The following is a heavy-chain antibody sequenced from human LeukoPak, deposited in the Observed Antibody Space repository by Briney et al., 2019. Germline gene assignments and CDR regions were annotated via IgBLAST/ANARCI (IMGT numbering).Heavy chain of an antibody. CDR1: GFTFSTHW. CDR3: ARGKGYSSH. D-gene: IGHD6-13*01. CDR2: IKQDGSEK. Sequence: GGSLRLSCAASGFTFSTHWMRWVRQAPGKGLEWVASIKQDGSEKNYVDSVKGRFTISRDNAKNSLYLQMNSLRAEDTAVYYCARGKGYSSHWGQGTLVTVSS. V-gene: IGHV3-7*01. J-gene: IGHJ4*02.